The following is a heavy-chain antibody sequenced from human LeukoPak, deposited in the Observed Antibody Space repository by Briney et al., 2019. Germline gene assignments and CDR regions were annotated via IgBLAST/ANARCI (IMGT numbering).Heavy chain of an antibody. CDR2: ISGIGGST. CDR1: GFTFSNYA. D-gene: IGHD1-14*01. CDR3: AKVPRGHYFDL. J-gene: IGHJ2*01. Sequence: QSGGSLRLSCAASGFTFSNYAMSWVRQAPGKGLEWVSSISGIGGSTYYADSVKGRFTISRDNSKNTLYLQMNSLRAEDTAVYYCAKVPRGHYFDLWGRGTLVTVSS. V-gene: IGHV3-23*01.